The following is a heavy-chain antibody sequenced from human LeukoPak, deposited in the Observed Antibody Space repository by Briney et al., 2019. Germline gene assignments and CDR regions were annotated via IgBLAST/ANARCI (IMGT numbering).Heavy chain of an antibody. D-gene: IGHD3-10*01. CDR2: IYPVDSDT. CDR1: GYSFTSYW. Sequence: GESLKISCXGSGYSFTSYWIGWVRQMPGKGLEWMGIIYPVDSDTRYSPSFQGQVTISADKSISTAYLQWSSLKASDTAMYYCARHVVRTYYYGSGSYPDAFDIWGQGTMVTVSS. CDR3: ARHVVRTYYYGSGSYPDAFDI. J-gene: IGHJ3*02. V-gene: IGHV5-51*01.